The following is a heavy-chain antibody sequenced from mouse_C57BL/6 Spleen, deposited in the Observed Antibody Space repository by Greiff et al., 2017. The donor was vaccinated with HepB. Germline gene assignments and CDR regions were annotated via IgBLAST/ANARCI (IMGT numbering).Heavy chain of an antibody. CDR3: AYGAQWFAY. CDR2: INPNNGGT. V-gene: IGHV1-18*01. Sequence: EVQLQQSGPELVKPGASVKIPCKASGYTFTDYNMDWVKQSHGKSLEWIGDINPNNGGTIYNQKFKGKATLTVDKSSSTAYMELRSLTSEDTAVYYCAYGAQWFAYWGQGTLVTVSA. CDR1: GYTFTDYN. D-gene: IGHD3-2*02. J-gene: IGHJ3*01.